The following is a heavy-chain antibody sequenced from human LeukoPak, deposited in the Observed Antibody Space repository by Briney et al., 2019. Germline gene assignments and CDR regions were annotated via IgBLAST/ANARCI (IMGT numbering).Heavy chain of an antibody. CDR1: GYTFTSYY. D-gene: IGHD3-9*01. J-gene: IGHJ4*02. CDR2: INPSGGST. Sequence: ASVKVSRKASGYTFTSYYMHWVRQAPGQGLEWMGIINPSGGSTSYAQKFQGRVTMTRDTSTSTVYMELSSLRSEDTAVYYCARDRPDPNYDILTGYYDYWGQGTLVTVSS. V-gene: IGHV1-46*01. CDR3: ARDRPDPNYDILTGYYDY.